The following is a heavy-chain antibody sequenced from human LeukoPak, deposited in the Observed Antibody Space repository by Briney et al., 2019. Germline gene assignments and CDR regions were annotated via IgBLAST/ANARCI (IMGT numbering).Heavy chain of an antibody. Sequence: PGGSLRLSCAASGFTFSNYAMSWVRQVPGRGLEWVSTISSRGDSTYDADSVKGRFTISRDNSKNTLYLQMNSLRAEDTAVYYCAKDRAIVVVTAFFLYWGQGTLVTVSS. CDR1: GFTFSNYA. J-gene: IGHJ4*02. V-gene: IGHV3-23*01. CDR2: ISSRGDST. CDR3: AKDRAIVVVTAFFLY. D-gene: IGHD2-21*02.